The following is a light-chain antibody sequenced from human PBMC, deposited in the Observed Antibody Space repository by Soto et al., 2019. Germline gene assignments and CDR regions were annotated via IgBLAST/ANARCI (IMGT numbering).Light chain of an antibody. CDR2: WAS. J-gene: IGKJ4*01. V-gene: IGKV4-1*01. CDR1: QSVLSSSTNKYY. CDR3: QQYYSTPLT. Sequence: DIVMTQSPDSLAVSLGERATINCKSSQSVLSSSTNKYYLAWYQQKPGQPPKLLIYWASTRESGVPDRFSGSGSGTDFTLTISSLQAEDLAVYYCQQYYSTPLTFGGGTKVEIK.